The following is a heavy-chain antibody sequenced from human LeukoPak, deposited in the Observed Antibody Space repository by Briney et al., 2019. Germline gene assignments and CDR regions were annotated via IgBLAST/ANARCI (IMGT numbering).Heavy chain of an antibody. J-gene: IGHJ4*02. V-gene: IGHV3-74*01. CDR1: GFSFSSYW. D-gene: IGHD6-19*01. CDR3: AKRDTSGFYYFDY. CDR2: INSDGSST. Sequence: GGSLRLSCAASGFSFSSYWMHWVRQAPGKGLVWVSRINSDGSSTTYADSVKGRFIISRDNSKNTLHLQMNSLRAEDTAVYYCAKRDTSGFYYFDYWGQGTLVTVSS.